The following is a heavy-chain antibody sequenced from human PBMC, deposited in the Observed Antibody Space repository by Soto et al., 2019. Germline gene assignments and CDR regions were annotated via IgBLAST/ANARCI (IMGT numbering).Heavy chain of an antibody. J-gene: IGHJ6*02. D-gene: IGHD2-15*01. CDR1: GFTFSSYG. Sequence: QVQLVESGGGVVQPGRSLRLSCAASGFTFSSYGIHWVRQAPGKGLEWVAVISYDGSEKYYADSVKGRLTISRDNSKITLFLQMSSLRPDDTAVYYCARDLMGCSGGTCYSTYHYGMDVWGQGTTVTVSS. CDR2: ISYDGSEK. CDR3: ARDLMGCSGGTCYSTYHYGMDV. V-gene: IGHV3-30-3*01.